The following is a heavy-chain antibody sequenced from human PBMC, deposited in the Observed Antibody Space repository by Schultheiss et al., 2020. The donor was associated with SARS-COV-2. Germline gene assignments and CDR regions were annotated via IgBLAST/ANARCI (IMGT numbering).Heavy chain of an antibody. Sequence: GGSLRLSCAASGFTFSDYYMSWIRQAPGKGLEWVSYISSSGSTIYYADFVKGRFTISRDNSKNTLYLQMNSLRAEDTAVYYCARDYSNSGYDSGGAFDIWGQGTMVTVSS. V-gene: IGHV3-11*04. CDR2: ISSSGSTI. D-gene: IGHD5-12*01. CDR1: GFTFSDYY. CDR3: ARDYSNSGYDSGGAFDI. J-gene: IGHJ3*02.